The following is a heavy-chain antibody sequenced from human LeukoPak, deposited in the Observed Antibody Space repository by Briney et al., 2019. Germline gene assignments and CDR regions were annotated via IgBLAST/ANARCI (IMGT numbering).Heavy chain of an antibody. J-gene: IGHJ4*02. Sequence: ASVKVSCKASGYTFTGYYMHWVRQAPGQGLEWMGWINPNSGGTNYAQKFQGRVTMTRDTSISTAYMELSRLRSDDTAVYYCARGYYYDSSGYSGIPDYWGQGTLVTVSS. D-gene: IGHD3-22*01. CDR3: ARGYYYDSSGYSGIPDY. CDR1: GYTFTGYY. V-gene: IGHV1-2*02. CDR2: INPNSGGT.